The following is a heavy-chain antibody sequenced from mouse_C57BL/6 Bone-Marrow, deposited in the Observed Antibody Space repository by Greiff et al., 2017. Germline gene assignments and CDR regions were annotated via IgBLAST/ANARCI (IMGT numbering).Heavy chain of an antibody. CDR3: ARCDYGIWYFDV. CDR1: GYTFTSYG. V-gene: IGHV1-81*01. CDR2: IYPRSGNT. D-gene: IGHD2-4*01. J-gene: IGHJ1*03. Sequence: VKLVESGAELARPGASVKLSCKASGYTFTSYGISWVKQRTGQGLEWIGEIYPRSGNTYYNEKFKGKATLTADKSSSTAYMELRSLTSEDSAVYFCARCDYGIWYFDVWGTGTTVTVSS.